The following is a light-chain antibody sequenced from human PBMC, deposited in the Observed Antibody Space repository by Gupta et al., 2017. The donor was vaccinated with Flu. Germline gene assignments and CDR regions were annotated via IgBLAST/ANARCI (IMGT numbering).Light chain of an antibody. J-gene: IGLJ2*01. CDR1: SSDVGAFNY. Sequence: SALTPPRSVSASPGQSAITSCTGPSSDVGAFNYVSWYQQPPGKAPKLIFYDVNKRPSGVPDRFSGSKSGNTASLTISGRQAEDEADYYCYSYANTQTDRVFGGGTKLTVL. CDR3: YSYANTQTDRV. V-gene: IGLV2-11*01. CDR2: DVN.